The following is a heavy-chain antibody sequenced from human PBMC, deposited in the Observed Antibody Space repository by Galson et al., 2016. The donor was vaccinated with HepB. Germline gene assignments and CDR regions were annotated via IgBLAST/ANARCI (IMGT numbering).Heavy chain of an antibody. V-gene: IGHV1-2*05. D-gene: IGHD1-26*01. CDR1: GYTFTGYY. J-gene: IGHJ3*02. CDR2: INPNSGGT. CDR3: ARGLRVGWELQGGGNDPFDI. Sequence: SVKVSCKASGYTFTGYYMHWVRQAPGQGLERMGRINPNSGGTHYAQKFQGRVTMTRDTSISTAYMDLSRLRSDDTVVYYCARGLRVGWELQGGGNDPFDIWGQGTMVTVSS.